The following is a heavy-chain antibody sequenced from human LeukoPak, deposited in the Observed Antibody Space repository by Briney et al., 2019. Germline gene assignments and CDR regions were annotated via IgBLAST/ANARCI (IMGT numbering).Heavy chain of an antibody. J-gene: IGHJ4*02. CDR3: AATTVELLGRFDY. CDR2: IYYSGST. CDR1: GGSISSGDYY. D-gene: IGHD4-23*01. Sequence: NASETLSLTCTVSGGSISSGDYYWSWIRQPPGKGLEWIGYIYYSGSTYYNPSLKSRVTISVDTSKNQFSLKLSSVTAADTAVYYCAATTVELLGRFDYWGQGTLVTVSS. V-gene: IGHV4-30-4*01.